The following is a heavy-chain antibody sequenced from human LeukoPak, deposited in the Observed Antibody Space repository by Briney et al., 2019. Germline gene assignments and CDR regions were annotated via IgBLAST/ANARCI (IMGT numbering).Heavy chain of an antibody. Sequence: GGSLRLSCAASGFNFTNYNMNWVRQAPGKGLEWVSSIHSSSGSIYYADSLKGRFTISRDNAKNSLYLQMNSLRAEDTAVYYCARDLAWDAFDIWGQGTMVIVSS. J-gene: IGHJ3*02. CDR3: ARDLAWDAFDI. CDR2: IHSSSGSI. CDR1: GFNFTNYN. V-gene: IGHV3-21*01.